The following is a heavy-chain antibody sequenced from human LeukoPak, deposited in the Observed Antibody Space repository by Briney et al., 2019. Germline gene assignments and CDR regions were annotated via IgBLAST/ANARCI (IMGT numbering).Heavy chain of an antibody. CDR1: GFTFSSYG. CDR3: AKTYYYDSSGYFDY. Sequence: GGSLGLSCAASGFTFSSYGMHWVRQAPGKGLEWVAVISYDGSNKYYADSVKGRFTISRDNSKNTLYLQMNSLRAEDTAVYYCAKTYYYDSSGYFDYWGQGTLVTVSS. V-gene: IGHV3-30*18. CDR2: ISYDGSNK. D-gene: IGHD3-22*01. J-gene: IGHJ4*02.